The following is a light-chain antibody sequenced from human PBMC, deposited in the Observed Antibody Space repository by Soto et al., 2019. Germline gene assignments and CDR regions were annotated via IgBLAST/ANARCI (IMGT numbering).Light chain of an antibody. V-gene: IGKV1-5*03. J-gene: IGKJ1*01. CDR2: QAS. CDR1: QSINRQ. Sequence: DIPMTQSPSTLSASVGDRASITCRASQSINRQLAWYQQKPGQPPNLLIYQASNLETGVPSRFTGSGSGTEFTLTIISLQPDALATYYCLQYQSYWTFGQGTKVEVK. CDR3: LQYQSYWT.